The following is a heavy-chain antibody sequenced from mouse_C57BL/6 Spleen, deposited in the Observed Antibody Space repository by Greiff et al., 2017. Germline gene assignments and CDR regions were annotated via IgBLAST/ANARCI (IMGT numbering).Heavy chain of an antibody. J-gene: IGHJ1*03. Sequence: QVQLQQPGAELVKPGASVKLSCKASGYTFTSYWMHWVKQRPGRGLERIGRIDPNSGGTKYNEKFKSKATLTVDKPSSTAYMQLSSLTSEDSAVYYCARDSYYGSSYGYFDVWGTGTTVTVSS. CDR1: GYTFTSYW. V-gene: IGHV1-72*01. CDR3: ARDSYYGSSYGYFDV. D-gene: IGHD1-1*01. CDR2: IDPNSGGT.